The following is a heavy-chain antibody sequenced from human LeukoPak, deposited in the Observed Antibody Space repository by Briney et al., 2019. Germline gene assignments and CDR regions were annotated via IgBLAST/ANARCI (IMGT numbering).Heavy chain of an antibody. CDR2: MYYSGST. J-gene: IGHJ5*02. V-gene: IGHV4-39*07. D-gene: IGHD1-14*01. CDR3: ARDRPEYPLWFDP. Sequence: SETLSLTCTVSGGSINSSNYYWAWLRQPPGKGLEWIGSMYYSGSTYYNPSLKSRVTISVDTSKNQFSLNLSSVTAADTAVYYCARDRPEYPLWFDPWGQGTLVTVSS. CDR1: GGSINSSNYY.